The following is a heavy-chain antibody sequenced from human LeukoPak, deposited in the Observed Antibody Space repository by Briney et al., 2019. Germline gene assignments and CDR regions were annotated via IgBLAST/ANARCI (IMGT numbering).Heavy chain of an antibody. Sequence: PGGSLRLSCAASGFTFDDYAMSWVRQAPGKGLEWVSGINWSGGSTGYADSVKGRFTISRDNAKNSLSLQMNSLRAEDTALYHCARGKSSSTGAQPDYWGLGTLVTVSS. CDR2: INWSGGST. CDR3: ARGKSSSTGAQPDY. CDR1: GFTFDDYA. J-gene: IGHJ4*02. D-gene: IGHD2-2*01. V-gene: IGHV3-20*01.